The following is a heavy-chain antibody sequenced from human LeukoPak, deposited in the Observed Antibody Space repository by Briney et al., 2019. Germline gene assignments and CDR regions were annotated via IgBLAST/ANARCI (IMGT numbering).Heavy chain of an antibody. CDR2: IYYSGST. CDR3: ARTSLRSFYGMDV. Sequence: PSETLSLTCTVSGGSISSYYWSWIRQPPGKGLEWIGYIYYSGSTNYNPSLKSRVTISVDTSKNQFSLELSSVTAADTAVYYCARTSLRSFYGMDVWGQGTTVTVSS. V-gene: IGHV4-59*08. D-gene: IGHD2-15*01. J-gene: IGHJ6*02. CDR1: GGSISSYY.